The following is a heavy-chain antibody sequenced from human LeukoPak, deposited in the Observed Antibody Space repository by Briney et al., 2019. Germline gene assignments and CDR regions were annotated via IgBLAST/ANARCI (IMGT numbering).Heavy chain of an antibody. V-gene: IGHV4-39*01. CDR2: IFYSGST. Sequence: SETLSLTCTVSGGSIRGSTSYWGWIRQPPGKGLEWIGSIFYSGSTYFNPSLKSRVTLSVDTSSNQFSLNLSSVTAADTAVYYYTRHDGYYHSSGFVEYWGQGTLVTVSS. D-gene: IGHD3-22*01. CDR1: GGSIRGSTSY. CDR3: TRHDGYYHSSGFVEY. J-gene: IGHJ4*02.